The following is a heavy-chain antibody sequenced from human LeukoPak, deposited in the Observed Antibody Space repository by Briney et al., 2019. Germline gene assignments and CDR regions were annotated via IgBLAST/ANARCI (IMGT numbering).Heavy chain of an antibody. V-gene: IGHV3-23*01. CDR1: GFTFSSYA. Sequence: GGSLRLSCAASGFTFSSYAMSWVRQAPGKGLEWVSAISGSGGSTYYADSVKGRFTISRDNSKNTLYLQMNSLRPEDTAVYYCAKDRIMMIRGVNWVFDYWGQGTLVTVSS. CDR3: AKDRIMMIRGVNWVFDY. CDR2: ISGSGGST. D-gene: IGHD3-10*01. J-gene: IGHJ4*02.